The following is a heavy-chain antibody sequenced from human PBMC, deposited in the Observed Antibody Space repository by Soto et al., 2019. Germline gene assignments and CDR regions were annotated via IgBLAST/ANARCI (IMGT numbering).Heavy chain of an antibody. J-gene: IGHJ6*02. CDR1: GGTFSSYA. CDR3: AGSMTGTTSYGMDV. Sequence: ASVKVSCKASGGTFSSYAISWVRQAPGQGLEWMGIINPSGGSTSYAQKFQGRVTMTRDTSTSTVYMELSSLRSEDTAVYYCAGSMTGTTSYGMDVWGQGTTVTVSS. D-gene: IGHD1-7*01. CDR2: INPSGGST. V-gene: IGHV1-46*01.